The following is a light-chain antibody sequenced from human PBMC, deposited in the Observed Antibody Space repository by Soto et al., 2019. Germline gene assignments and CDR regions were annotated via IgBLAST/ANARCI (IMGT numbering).Light chain of an antibody. CDR3: QQYNNWPPWT. J-gene: IGKJ1*01. CDR2: GAS. CDR1: QSVSSN. Sequence: EIVMTQSPATLSVSPGERATLSCRASQSVSSNLAWYQQKPGQAPRLLIYGASTRATGIPARFSGSGSGTDFTLTISSLKSEDFAVYYCQQYNNWPPWTFGQGTKVEIK. V-gene: IGKV3-15*01.